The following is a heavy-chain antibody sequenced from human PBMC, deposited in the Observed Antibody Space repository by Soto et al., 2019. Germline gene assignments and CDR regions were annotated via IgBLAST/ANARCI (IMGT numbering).Heavy chain of an antibody. CDR1: GYTFTGYY. J-gene: IGHJ4*02. V-gene: IGHV1-2*04. CDR3: AKDIIAVGVGFFDY. CDR2: INPNSGGT. Sequence: GASVKVSCKASGYTFTGYYMHWVRQAPGQGLEWMGWINPNSGGTNYAQKFQGWVTMTRDTSISTAYMELSRLRADDTAVYYCAKDIIAVGVGFFDYWGQGTLVTVSS. D-gene: IGHD6-19*01.